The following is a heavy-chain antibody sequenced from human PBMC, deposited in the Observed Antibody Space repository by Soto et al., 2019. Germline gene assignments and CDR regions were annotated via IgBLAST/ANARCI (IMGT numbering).Heavy chain of an antibody. J-gene: IGHJ4*01. D-gene: IGHD3-3*01. CDR2: ITYDGSNK. CDR3: AKALSEWSPTYCFDS. CDR1: GFSFSKYG. Sequence: QVQLVESGGGVVQPGTSLRLSCAASGFSFSKYGIHWVRQAPGKGLEWVAIITYDGSNKYYLDSVKGRFTISRDNSRNTAFLQMDSLTAEDTATYYCAKALSEWSPTYCFDSWCHGARVTVTS. V-gene: IGHV3-30*18.